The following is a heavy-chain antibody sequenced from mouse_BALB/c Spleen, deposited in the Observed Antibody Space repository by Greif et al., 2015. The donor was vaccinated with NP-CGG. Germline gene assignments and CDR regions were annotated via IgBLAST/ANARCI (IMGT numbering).Heavy chain of an antibody. CDR1: GYTFADYY. J-gene: IGHJ4*01. Sequence: VQLQQSGPELVKPGASVKISCKASGYTFADYYINWVKQKPGQGLEWIGWIYPGSGNTKYNEKFKGKATLTVDTSSSTAYMQLSSLTSEDTAVYFCARRTGTEAMDYWGQGTSGTVSS. CDR2: IYPGSGNT. V-gene: IGHV1-84*02. D-gene: IGHD4-1*01. CDR3: ARRTGTEAMDY.